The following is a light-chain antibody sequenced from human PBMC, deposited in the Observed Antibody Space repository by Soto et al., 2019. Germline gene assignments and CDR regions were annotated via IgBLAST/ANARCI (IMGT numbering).Light chain of an antibody. Sequence: QSALTQPPSASGSPGQSVTISSTGTSSDVGGYNYVSWYQQHPGKVPKLIIFEVRKRPSGVPDRFSGSKSGNTASLTISGLQPEDEGDYYCSAYTARSTLVFGGGTKVTVL. V-gene: IGLV2-8*01. CDR2: EVR. CDR1: SSDVGGYNY. J-gene: IGLJ3*02. CDR3: SAYTARSTLV.